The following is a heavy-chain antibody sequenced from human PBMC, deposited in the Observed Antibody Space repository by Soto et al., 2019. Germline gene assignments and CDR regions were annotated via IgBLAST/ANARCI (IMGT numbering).Heavy chain of an antibody. V-gene: IGHV3-30*04. Sequence: QVQLVESGGGMVQPGTSLRLSCAASGFTFNSLSLHWVRQRPDKGLEWVAVISHDGRVTFYADFVKGRFTVSRDSSKNTIYLQVNSLGAEVAAVYYCAREPYGDSQYFDYWGQGTLVTVSS. CDR2: ISHDGRVT. CDR1: GFTFNSLS. D-gene: IGHD2-21*02. J-gene: IGHJ4*02. CDR3: AREPYGDSQYFDY.